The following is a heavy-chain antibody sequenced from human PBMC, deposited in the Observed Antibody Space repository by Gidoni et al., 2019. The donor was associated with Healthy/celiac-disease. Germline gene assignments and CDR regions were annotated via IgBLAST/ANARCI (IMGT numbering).Heavy chain of an antibody. CDR3: ARTAYDLWSGHMEP. Sequence: QVPLVQSGAAVKKPGASVKVSCKASGYTFTSYDINWVRQATGQGLEWMGWMNPNSGNTGYAQKFQGRVTMTRNTAISTAYMERSSLRSEDTAVYYCARTAYDLWSGHMEPWGQGTLVTVSS. CDR2: MNPNSGNT. CDR1: GYTFTSYD. J-gene: IGHJ4*02. V-gene: IGHV1-8*01. D-gene: IGHD3-3*01.